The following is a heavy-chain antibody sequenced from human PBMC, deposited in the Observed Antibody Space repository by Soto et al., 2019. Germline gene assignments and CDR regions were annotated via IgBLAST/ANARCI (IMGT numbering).Heavy chain of an antibody. CDR1: GYTFTGYY. CDR3: ARDGPDTATNYGMDV. V-gene: IGHV1-2*04. CDR2: INPNSGGT. J-gene: IGHJ6*02. D-gene: IGHD5-18*01. Sequence: ASVKVSCKASGYTFTGYYMHWVRQAPGQGLEWMGWINPNSGGTNYAQKFQGWVTMTRDTSISTAYMELSRLRSDDTAVYYCARDGPDTATNYGMDVWGQGTTVTVSS.